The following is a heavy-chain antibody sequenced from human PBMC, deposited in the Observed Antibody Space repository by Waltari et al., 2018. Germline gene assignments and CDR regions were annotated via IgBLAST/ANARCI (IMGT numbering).Heavy chain of an antibody. CDR1: GYTFTSYA. J-gene: IGHJ4*02. CDR3: ARGDSTRYHDY. CDR2: IGTGDGNT. V-gene: IGHV1-3*04. Sequence: HVQLVQSGAEVKKPGASANLSCKASGYTFTSYAMHWFRQAPGQGLEWLGYIGTGDGNTADSPKIQGRLTTTKDTSATTGYMELSSLGCEDTAMYYCARGDSTRYHDYWGQGALVTVSS. D-gene: IGHD6-13*01.